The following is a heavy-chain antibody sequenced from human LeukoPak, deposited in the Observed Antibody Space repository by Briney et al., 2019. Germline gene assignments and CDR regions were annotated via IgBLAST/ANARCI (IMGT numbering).Heavy chain of an antibody. V-gene: IGHV4-31*11. CDR3: AREIAVADNWYFDL. J-gene: IGHJ2*01. CDR1: GGSFSGYY. Sequence: LSLTCAVYGGSFSGYYWSWIRQHPGKGLEWIGYIYYSGSTYYNPSLKSRVTISVDTSKNQFSLKLSSVTAADTAVYYCAREIAVADNWYFDLWGRGTLVTVSS. D-gene: IGHD6-19*01. CDR2: IYYSGST.